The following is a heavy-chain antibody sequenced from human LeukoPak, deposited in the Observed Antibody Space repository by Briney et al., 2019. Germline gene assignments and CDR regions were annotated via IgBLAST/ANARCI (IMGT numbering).Heavy chain of an antibody. CDR2: KRQDGDGK. J-gene: IGHJ6*02. V-gene: IGHV3-7*01. D-gene: IGHD5-24*01. Sequence: QPGGSLRLSCAASGFTFSNCWMSWVRQAPGKGLEWVANKRQDGDGKSYVDSVKGRFTISRDNAKNSLYLQMNSLRAEDTAVYYCARARDGYNSRYYGMDVWGQGTTVTVSS. CDR1: GFTFSNCW. CDR3: ARARDGYNSRYYGMDV.